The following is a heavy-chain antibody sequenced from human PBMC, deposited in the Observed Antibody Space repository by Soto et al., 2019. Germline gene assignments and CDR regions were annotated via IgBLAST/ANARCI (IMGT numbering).Heavy chain of an antibody. J-gene: IGHJ5*02. Sequence: PSETLSLTCTVSGGSISGGGYYWSWIRQHPGKGLEWIGYIYYSGSTYYNPSLKSRVTISVDTSKNQFSLKLSSVTAADTAVYYCARVDGDYDNWFDPWGQGTLVTVSS. D-gene: IGHD4-17*01. V-gene: IGHV4-31*03. CDR2: IYYSGST. CDR3: ARVDGDYDNWFDP. CDR1: GGSISGGGYY.